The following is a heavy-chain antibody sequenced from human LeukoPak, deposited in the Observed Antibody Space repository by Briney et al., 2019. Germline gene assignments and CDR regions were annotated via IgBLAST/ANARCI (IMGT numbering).Heavy chain of an antibody. V-gene: IGHV3-53*01. CDR1: GFTVSRNY. D-gene: IGHD6-6*01. Sequence: PGGSLSLSCAASGFTVSRNYMSWVRQAPGKGLEWVSVIYSAGSTYYADSVKGRFTISRDNSKNTLYLQMNSLRAEDTAVYYCARAPYSSLYYFDYWGQGTLVTVSS. CDR2: IYSAGST. CDR3: ARAPYSSLYYFDY. J-gene: IGHJ4*02.